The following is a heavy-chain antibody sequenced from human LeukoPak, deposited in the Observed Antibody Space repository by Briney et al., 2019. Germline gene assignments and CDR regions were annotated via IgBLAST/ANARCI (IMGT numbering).Heavy chain of an antibody. CDR3: ARRPHCQDF. Sequence: GGSLRLSCAASGFTFSDHFLDWVRQAPGKGLEWVGRSRNKAKSYTTEYAASVKGRFTISRDDSKNSLYLQMNSLKTEDTAVYYCARRPHCQDFWGRGTRVTVSS. CDR1: GFTFSDHF. V-gene: IGHV3-72*01. J-gene: IGHJ4*02. CDR2: SRNKAKSYTT.